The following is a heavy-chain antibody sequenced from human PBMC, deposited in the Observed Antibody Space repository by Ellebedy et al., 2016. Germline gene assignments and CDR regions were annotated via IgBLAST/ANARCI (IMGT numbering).Heavy chain of an antibody. J-gene: IGHJ4*02. D-gene: IGHD2-2*03. CDR1: GGSISSYY. Sequence: SETLSLTCTVSGGSISSYYWNWIRQLPGKGLEWIGYIYYSGRTNYSPSLRSRVTISLDTSKNQFSLKLGSVTAADTAIYYCARALDISYFDYWGLGALVTVSS. V-gene: IGHV4-59*01. CDR3: ARALDISYFDY. CDR2: IYYSGRT.